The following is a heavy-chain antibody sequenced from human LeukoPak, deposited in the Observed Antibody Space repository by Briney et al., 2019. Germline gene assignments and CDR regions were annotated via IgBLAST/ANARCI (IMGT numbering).Heavy chain of an antibody. D-gene: IGHD2-8*02. CDR3: ARHLTWYNWFDP. J-gene: IGHJ5*02. CDR1: GGSISSSSYY. V-gene: IGHV4-39*01. CDR2: IYYSGST. Sequence: PSETLPLTCTVSGGSISSSSYYWGWIRQPPGKGLEWIGSIYYSGSTYYNPSLKSRVTISVDTSKNQFSLKLSSVTAADTAVYYCARHLTWYNWFDPWGQGTLVTVSS.